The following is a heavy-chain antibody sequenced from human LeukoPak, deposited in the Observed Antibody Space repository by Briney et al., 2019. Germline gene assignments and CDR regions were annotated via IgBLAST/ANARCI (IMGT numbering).Heavy chain of an antibody. D-gene: IGHD3-22*01. Sequence: GESLKISCKGSGYSFTSYWIGWVRQMPGKGLEWMGIIYPGDSDTRYSPSFQGQVTISADKSISTAYLQWSSPKASDTAMYYCARHREEAYYYDSSGYPDYWGQGTLVTVSS. V-gene: IGHV5-51*01. CDR1: GYSFTSYW. CDR3: ARHREEAYYYDSSGYPDY. CDR2: IYPGDSDT. J-gene: IGHJ4*02.